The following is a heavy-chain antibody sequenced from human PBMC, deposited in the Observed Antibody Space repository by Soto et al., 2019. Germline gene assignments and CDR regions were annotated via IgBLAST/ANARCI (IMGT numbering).Heavy chain of an antibody. Sequence: GGSLRLSCVASGFTLSSFSLHWVRQAPGKGLEWLALISYDGSSKYNADSVKGRFTISRENSNNTLYLQLSSLRPEDTAVYYCARTTAVAGTPEFDYWGQGALVTVSS. CDR2: ISYDGSSK. CDR1: GFTLSSFS. V-gene: IGHV3-30-3*01. CDR3: ARTTAVAGTPEFDY. J-gene: IGHJ4*02. D-gene: IGHD6-19*01.